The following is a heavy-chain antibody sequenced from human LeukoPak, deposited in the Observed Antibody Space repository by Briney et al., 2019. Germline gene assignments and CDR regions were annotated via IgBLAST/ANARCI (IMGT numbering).Heavy chain of an antibody. CDR1: GSTFSSYS. CDR2: ISSSSSTI. D-gene: IGHD1-1*01. J-gene: IGHJ3*02. CDR3: ARDISPAGTEDAFDI. V-gene: IGHV3-48*04. Sequence: GGSLRLSCAASGSTFSSYSMNWVRQAPGKGLEWVSYISSSSSTIYYADSVKGRFTISRDNAKNSLYLQMNSLRAEDTAVYYCARDISPAGTEDAFDIWGQGTMVTVSS.